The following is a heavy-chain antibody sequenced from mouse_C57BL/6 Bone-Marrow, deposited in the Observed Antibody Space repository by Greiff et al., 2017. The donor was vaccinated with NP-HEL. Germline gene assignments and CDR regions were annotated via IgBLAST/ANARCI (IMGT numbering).Heavy chain of an antibody. D-gene: IGHD2-4*01. CDR2: ISDGGSYT. V-gene: IGHV5-4*01. CDR1: GFTFSSYA. Sequence: DVTLVESGGGLVKPGGSLKLSCAASGFTFSSYAMSWVRQTPEKRLEWVATISDGGSYTYYPDNVKGRFTISRDNAKNNLYLQMSHLKSEDTAMYYCAREHYDYDFAMDYWGQGTSVTVSS. J-gene: IGHJ4*01. CDR3: AREHYDYDFAMDY.